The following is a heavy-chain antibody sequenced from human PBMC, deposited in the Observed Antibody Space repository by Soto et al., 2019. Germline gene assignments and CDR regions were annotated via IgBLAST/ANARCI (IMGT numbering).Heavy chain of an antibody. V-gene: IGHV3-30-3*01. D-gene: IGHD5-18*01. CDR1: GFTFSSYA. CDR2: ISYDGSNK. CDR3: ARDEYVDTAYDL. J-gene: IGHJ2*01. Sequence: GGSLRLSCAASGFTFSSYAMHWVRQAPGKGLEWVAVISYDGSNKYYADSVKGRFTISRDNSKNTLYLQMNSLRAEDTAVYYCARDEYVDTAYDLWGRGNLVTFSS.